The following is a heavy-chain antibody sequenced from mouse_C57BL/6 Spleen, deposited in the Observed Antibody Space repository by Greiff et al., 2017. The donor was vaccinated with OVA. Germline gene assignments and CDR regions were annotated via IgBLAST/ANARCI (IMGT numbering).Heavy chain of an antibody. CDR3: ASFGSSPYFDY. CDR2: INPNNGGT. CDR1: GYTFTDYY. Sequence: VQLQQSGPELVKPGASVKISCKASGYTFTDYYMNWVKQSHGKSLEWIGDINPNNGGTSYNQKFKGKATLTVDKSSSTAYMELRSLTSEDSAVYYCASFGSSPYFDYWGQGTTLTVSS. D-gene: IGHD1-1*01. V-gene: IGHV1-26*01. J-gene: IGHJ2*01.